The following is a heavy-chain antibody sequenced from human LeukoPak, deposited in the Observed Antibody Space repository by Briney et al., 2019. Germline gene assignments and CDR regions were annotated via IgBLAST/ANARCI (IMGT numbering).Heavy chain of an antibody. Sequence: GGSLRLSCEASGFTVSSNYMSWVRQAPGKGLEWVSVIYSGGSTYYADSVKGRFTISRDNSKNTLYLQMNDLRAEDTAVYYCARDPSYYFDYWGQGTLVTVSS. D-gene: IGHD7-27*01. CDR3: ARDPSYYFDY. J-gene: IGHJ4*02. V-gene: IGHV3-66*01. CDR2: IYSGGST. CDR1: GFTVSSNY.